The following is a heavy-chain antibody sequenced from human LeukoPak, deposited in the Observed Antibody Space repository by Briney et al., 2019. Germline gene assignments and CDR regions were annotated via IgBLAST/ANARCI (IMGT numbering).Heavy chain of an antibody. CDR3: ARVGSRGYYFDY. J-gene: IGHJ4*02. CDR2: ISGSSTYT. CDR1: GFTFSDYY. D-gene: IGHD1-26*01. Sequence: GGSLRLSCASSGFTFSDYYMSWIRQAPGKGLEWVSHISGSSTYTNYADSVKGRFTISRDNANNSLYLQMNSLTAEDTAVFYCARVGSRGYYFDYWGQGTLASVSS. V-gene: IGHV3-11*06.